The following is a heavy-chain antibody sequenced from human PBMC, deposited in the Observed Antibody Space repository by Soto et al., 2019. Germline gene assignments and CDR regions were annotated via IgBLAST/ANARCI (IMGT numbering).Heavy chain of an antibody. CDR3: ESVLRDGYNFIH. V-gene: IGHV4-59*01. CDR2: IYYSGST. J-gene: IGHJ4*02. Sequence: PSETLSLTCTVSGGSISSYYWSWIRQPPGKGLEWIGYIYYSGSTNYNPSLKSRVTISVDTSKNQFSLKLSSVTAADTAVYYCESVLRDGYNFIHWGQGTLVTVS. CDR1: GGSISSYY. D-gene: IGHD5-12*01.